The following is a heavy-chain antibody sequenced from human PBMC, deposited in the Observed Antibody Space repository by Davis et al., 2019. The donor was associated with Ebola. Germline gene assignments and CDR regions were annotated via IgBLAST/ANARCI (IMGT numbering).Heavy chain of an antibody. CDR2: ISSGSSDI. CDR3: ARYPVWFGPYYMDV. Sequence: GESLKISCAASGFIFSSYGMNWVRQAPGKGLEWVSSISSGSSDIYYVDSVKGRFTISRDNAKNSLYLQMNSLRAEDTAVYYCARYPVWFGPYYMDVWGKGTTVTVSS. J-gene: IGHJ6*03. V-gene: IGHV3-21*01. D-gene: IGHD3-10*01. CDR1: GFIFSSYG.